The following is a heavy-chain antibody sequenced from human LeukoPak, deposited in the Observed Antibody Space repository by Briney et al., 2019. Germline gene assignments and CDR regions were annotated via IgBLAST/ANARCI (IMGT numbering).Heavy chain of an antibody. CDR1: GGSISSGGYS. CDR2: IYHSGST. CDR3: ARETAIAAAGTGYYFDY. J-gene: IGHJ4*02. Sequence: SETLSLTCAVSGGSISSGGYSWSWIRQPPGKGLEWIGYIYHSGSTYYNPSLKSRVTISVDRSKNQFSLKLSSVTAADTAVYYCARETAIAAAGTGYYFDYWGQGTLVTVSS. D-gene: IGHD6-13*01. V-gene: IGHV4-30-2*01.